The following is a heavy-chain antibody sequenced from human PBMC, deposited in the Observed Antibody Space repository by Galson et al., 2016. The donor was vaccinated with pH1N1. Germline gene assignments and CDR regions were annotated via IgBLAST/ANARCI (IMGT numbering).Heavy chain of an antibody. CDR1: GFAFDGFA. J-gene: IGHJ4*02. V-gene: IGHV3-9*01. D-gene: IGHD3-10*01. CDR2: ISWNSNSI. Sequence: SLRLSCAASGFAFDGFAMRWVRHVQGKGLEWVSGISWNSNSIGYADSVKGRFTISRDSAKKSLFLQMNSLRVKDTALYYCAKGAGRYYFGSGSFNYWGQGTQVPVSS. CDR3: AKGAGRYYFGSGSFNY.